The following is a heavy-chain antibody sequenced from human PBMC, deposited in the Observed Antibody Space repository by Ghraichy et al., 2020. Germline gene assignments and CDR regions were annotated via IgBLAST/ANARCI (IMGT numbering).Heavy chain of an antibody. CDR3: TRQFGPMEGYDSRVAG. CDR1: GFTFSGSA. CDR2: IRSKANSYAT. J-gene: IGHJ4*02. V-gene: IGHV3-73*01. D-gene: IGHD3-22*01. Sequence: GGSLKLSCAASGFTFSGSAMHWVRQASGKGLEWVGRIRSKANSYATAHAASVKGRFTISRDDSKNTAYLQMNSLKTEDTAVYYCTRQFGPMEGYDSRVAGWGQGTLVTVSS.